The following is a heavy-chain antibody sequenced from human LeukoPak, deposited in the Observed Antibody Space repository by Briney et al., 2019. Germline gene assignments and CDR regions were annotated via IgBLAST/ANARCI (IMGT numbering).Heavy chain of an antibody. CDR1: GGSFSGYY. CDR3: ARARHYYDSSGLLTDAFDI. Sequence: SETLSLTCAVYGGSFSGYYWSWIRQPPGKGLEWIGEINHSGSTNYNPSLKSRVTISVDTSKNQFSLKLSSATAADTAVYYCARARHYYDSSGLLTDAFDIWGQGTMVTVSS. D-gene: IGHD3-22*01. V-gene: IGHV4-34*01. CDR2: INHSGST. J-gene: IGHJ3*02.